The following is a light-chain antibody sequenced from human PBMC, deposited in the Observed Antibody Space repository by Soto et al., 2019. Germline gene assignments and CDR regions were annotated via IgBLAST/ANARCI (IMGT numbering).Light chain of an antibody. CDR3: QMWDSRTSWV. J-gene: IGLJ3*02. CDR1: NIGSKN. Sequence: SYELTQPLSVSVALGQTARITCGGNNIGSKNVHWYQQMPGQAPVLVIYRDSNRPSGIPERFSGSNSRNTATLTISRAQAGDEAGYYCQMWDSRTSWVFGGGTKLTVL. CDR2: RDS. V-gene: IGLV3-9*01.